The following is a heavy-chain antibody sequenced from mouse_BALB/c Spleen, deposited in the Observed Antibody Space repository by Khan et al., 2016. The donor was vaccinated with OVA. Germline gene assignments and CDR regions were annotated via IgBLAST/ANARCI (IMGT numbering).Heavy chain of an antibody. CDR2: IYPGNVNT. D-gene: IGHD1-1*01. V-gene: IGHV1S56*01. J-gene: IGHJ4*01. CDR1: VSTFTNYY. Sequence: QVRLQQSGPELVKPGASVRISCKASVSTFTNYYIHWVKQRPGQGLEWIGWIYPGNVNTKYNENFKDKATLTADKSSSTAYMLLSSLTSEDSAVYFCARGEYYGTYAMDYWGQGTAGIVSS. CDR3: ARGEYYGTYAMDY.